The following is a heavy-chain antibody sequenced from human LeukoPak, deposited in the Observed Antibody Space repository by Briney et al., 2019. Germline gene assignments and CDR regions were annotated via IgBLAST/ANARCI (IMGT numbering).Heavy chain of an antibody. V-gene: IGHV3-23*01. CDR2: IGGSGGST. CDR3: AKAFAIYYGFDP. J-gene: IGHJ5*02. D-gene: IGHD3-10*01. CDR1: GFTFSSYA. Sequence: GGSLRLSCAASGFTFSSYAMSWVRQAPGKGLEWVSAIGGSGGSTDYADSVKGRFTISRDNSKNTLYLQMNSLRAEDTAVYYCAKAFAIYYGFDPWGQGTLVTVSS.